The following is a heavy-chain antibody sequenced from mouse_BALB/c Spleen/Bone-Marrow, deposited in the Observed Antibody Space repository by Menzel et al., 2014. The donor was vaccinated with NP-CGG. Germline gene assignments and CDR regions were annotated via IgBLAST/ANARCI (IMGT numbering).Heavy chain of an antibody. CDR1: GFDFSRYW. Sequence: EVHLVESGGSLVQPGGSLKLSCAASGFDFSRYWMSWVRQAPGKGPEWIGXXNPDSSTINYTPSLKDKFIISRDNAKNTLYPQMXXXXSEDTALYYCAXXXXXXXXDVWXAGTTVTVSS. V-gene: IGHV4-1*02. CDR3: AXXXXXXXXDV. CDR2: XNPDSSTI. J-gene: IGHJ1*01.